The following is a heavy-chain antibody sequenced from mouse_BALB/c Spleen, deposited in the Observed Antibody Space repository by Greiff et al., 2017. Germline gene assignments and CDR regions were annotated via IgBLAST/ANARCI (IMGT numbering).Heavy chain of an antibody. CDR3: ERVDDYYLYAMDY. J-gene: IGHJ4*01. Sequence: EVQLVESGGGLVQPGGSRKLSCAASGFTFSSFGMHWVRQAPEKGLEWVAYISSGSSTIYYADTVKGRFTIYRDNPKNTLLLQTTSLRSEDTAMYYCERVDDYYLYAMDYWGQGTSVTVSS. CDR1: GFTFSSFG. D-gene: IGHD2-3*01. CDR2: ISSGSSTI. V-gene: IGHV5-17*02.